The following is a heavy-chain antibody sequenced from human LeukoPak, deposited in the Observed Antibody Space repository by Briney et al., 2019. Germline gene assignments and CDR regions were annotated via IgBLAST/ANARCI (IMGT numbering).Heavy chain of an antibody. CDR2: ISWNSGNI. D-gene: IGHD1-26*01. CDR1: GFTFDDYA. Sequence: GRSLRLSCAASGFTFDDYAMHWVRQAPGKGLEWVSGISWNSGNIVYADSVKGRFTISRDNAKNSLYLQMNSLRAEDTALYYCARESGWFDPWGQGTLVTVSS. J-gene: IGHJ5*02. V-gene: IGHV3-9*01. CDR3: ARESGWFDP.